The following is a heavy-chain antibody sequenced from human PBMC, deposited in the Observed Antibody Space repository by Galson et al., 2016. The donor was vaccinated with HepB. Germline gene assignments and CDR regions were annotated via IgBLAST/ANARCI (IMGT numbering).Heavy chain of an antibody. CDR2: ISTYTGNT. V-gene: IGHV1-18*01. CDR1: GYTFINYG. CDR3: ARPHEFCSGGATCSGYLDS. J-gene: IGHJ4*02. Sequence: SVKVSCKASGYTFINYGITWLRQAPGQGLEWMGWISTYTGNTNYAHNVQGRVTMTTDRSTSTAYMELRSLRSDDTAVYYCARPHEFCSGGATCSGYLDSWGQGTLVTVSS. D-gene: IGHD3-3*01.